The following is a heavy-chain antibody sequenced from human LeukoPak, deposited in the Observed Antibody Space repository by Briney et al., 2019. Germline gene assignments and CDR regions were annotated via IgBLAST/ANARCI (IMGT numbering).Heavy chain of an antibody. CDR2: ISRTGTSI. D-gene: IGHD1-14*01. CDR1: GFTFSTFS. Sequence: PGGSLRLSCAASGFTFSTFSMAWVRQAPGKGLEWVSYISRTGTSIHYADSMRGRFTISRDNTKSSLYLQMNNLRVEDTALYFCVRTTVAGTIQYWGQGTLVIVSS. V-gene: IGHV3-21*01. CDR3: VRTTVAGTIQY. J-gene: IGHJ1*01.